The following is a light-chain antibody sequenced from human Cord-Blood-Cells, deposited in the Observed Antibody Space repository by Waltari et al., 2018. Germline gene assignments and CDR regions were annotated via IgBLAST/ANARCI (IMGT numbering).Light chain of an antibody. J-gene: IGLJ3*02. CDR1: SSDVAGYTY. V-gene: IGLV2-14*01. Sequence: QSALTQPASVSGSPGQSITISCTGTSSDVAGYTYVSWYQQHPGKAPKLMIYDVSTRPSGVSNRFSGSKSGNTASLTISGLQAEDEADYYCSSYTSSSTWVFGGGTKLTVL. CDR3: SSYTSSSTWV. CDR2: DVS.